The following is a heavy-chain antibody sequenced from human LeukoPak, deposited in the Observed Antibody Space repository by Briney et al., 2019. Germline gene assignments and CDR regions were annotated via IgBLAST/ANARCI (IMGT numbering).Heavy chain of an antibody. CDR1: GGTFSSYA. Sequence: SVKVSCKASGGTFSSYAISWVQQAPGQGLEWMGGIIPIFGTANYAQKFQGRVTITADESTSTAYMELSSLRSEDTAVYYCARGEYQLLQYYYYYGMDVWGQGTTVTVSS. V-gene: IGHV1-69*01. CDR3: ARGEYQLLQYYYYYGMDV. J-gene: IGHJ6*02. D-gene: IGHD2-2*01. CDR2: IIPIFGTA.